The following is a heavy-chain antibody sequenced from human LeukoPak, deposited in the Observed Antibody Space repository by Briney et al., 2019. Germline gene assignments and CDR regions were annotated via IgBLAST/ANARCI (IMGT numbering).Heavy chain of an antibody. J-gene: IGHJ4*02. D-gene: IGHD3-22*01. Sequence: NPSETLSLTCTVSGGSISGSIYFWGWIRQPPGKGLEWIGNIYYSGSTYYNPSLKSRVTISEDTSKNQFSLKLNSVTAADTAVYYCARHRYYYDASGYAFDCWGQGTLVTVSS. V-gene: IGHV4-39*01. CDR2: IYYSGST. CDR1: GGSISGSIYF. CDR3: ARHRYYYDASGYAFDC.